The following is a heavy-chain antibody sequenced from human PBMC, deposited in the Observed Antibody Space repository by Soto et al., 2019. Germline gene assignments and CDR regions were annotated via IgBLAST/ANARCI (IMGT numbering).Heavy chain of an antibody. CDR1: GFTFSNAW. Sequence: GGSLRLSCAASGFTFSNAWMSWVRQAPGKGLEWVGRIKSKTDGGTTDYAAPVKGRFTISRDDSKNTLYLQMNSLKTEDTAVYYCTTDSSSSWYHDYYYYGMDVWGQGTTVTAP. CDR2: IKSKTDGGTT. J-gene: IGHJ6*02. D-gene: IGHD6-13*01. CDR3: TTDSSSSWYHDYYYYGMDV. V-gene: IGHV3-15*01.